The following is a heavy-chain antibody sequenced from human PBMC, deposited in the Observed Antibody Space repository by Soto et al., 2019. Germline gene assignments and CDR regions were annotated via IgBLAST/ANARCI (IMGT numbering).Heavy chain of an antibody. CDR3: ARQTGHYYFDY. V-gene: IGHV4-39*01. J-gene: IGHJ4*02. CDR2: IYYSGST. CDR1: GGSISSSSYY. Sequence: QLQLQESGPGLVKPSETLSLTCTVSGGSISSSSYYWGWIRQPPGKGLEWIGSIYYSGSTYYNPSLKSRVTISVDTSKNQFSLKLSSVTAADTAVYYCARQTGHYYFDYWGQGTLVTVSS.